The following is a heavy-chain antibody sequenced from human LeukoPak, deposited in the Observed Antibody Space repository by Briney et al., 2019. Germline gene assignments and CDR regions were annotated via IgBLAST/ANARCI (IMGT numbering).Heavy chain of an antibody. Sequence: SETLSLTCTVSGGSISSYYWSWIRQPPGKGLEWIGYIYYSGSTIYNPSLKSRVTISVDTSKNQFSLKLSSVTAADTAVYHCASSSPFDYWGQGTLVTVSS. D-gene: IGHD3-10*01. CDR1: GGSISSYY. CDR2: IYYSGST. J-gene: IGHJ4*02. V-gene: IGHV4-59*01. CDR3: ASSSPFDY.